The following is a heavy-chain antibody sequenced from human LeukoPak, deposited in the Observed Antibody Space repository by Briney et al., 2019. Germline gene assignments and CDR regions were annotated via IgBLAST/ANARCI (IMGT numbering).Heavy chain of an antibody. CDR2: INAGNGNT. CDR3: ARARGIAVAGTTYYYGMDV. J-gene: IGHJ6*02. V-gene: IGHV1-3*01. Sequence: ASVKVSCKASGYTFTSYAMHWVRQAPGQRLEWMGWINAGNGNTKYSQKFQGRVTITRDTSASTAYMELSSLRSEDTAVYYCARARGIAVAGTTYYYGMDVWGQGTTVTVSS. CDR1: GYTFTSYA. D-gene: IGHD6-19*01.